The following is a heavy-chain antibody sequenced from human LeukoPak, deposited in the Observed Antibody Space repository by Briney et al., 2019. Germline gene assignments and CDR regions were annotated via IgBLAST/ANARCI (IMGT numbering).Heavy chain of an antibody. D-gene: IGHD3-16*02. V-gene: IGHV4-61*01. CDR1: GGSVSSSSYY. CDR3: ARSRGTLWGSYRYEFDY. CDR2: FYYSGST. J-gene: IGHJ4*02. Sequence: PSETLSLTCTVSGGSVSSSSYYWSWIRQPPGKGLEWIGYFYYSGSTNYNPSLKSRVTISVDTSKNQFSLKLSSVTAADTAVYYCARSRGTLWGSYRYEFDYWGQGTLVTVSS.